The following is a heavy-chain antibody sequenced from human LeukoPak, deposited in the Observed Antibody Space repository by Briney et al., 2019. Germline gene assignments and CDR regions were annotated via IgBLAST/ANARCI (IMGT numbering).Heavy chain of an antibody. CDR1: GFTFNIYY. CDR3: ASLRDPYSGCWYDY. Sequence: GGSLRLSCTASGFTFNIYYMSWVRQAPAKGLEWVSGISYNSGSTNYAHTLKGRFTISRDNSKKTLYLQMNSLRAEDTAVYYCASLRDPYSGCWYDYWGQGTLVTVSS. D-gene: IGHD6-13*01. J-gene: IGHJ4*02. V-gene: IGHV3-23*01. CDR2: ISYNSGST.